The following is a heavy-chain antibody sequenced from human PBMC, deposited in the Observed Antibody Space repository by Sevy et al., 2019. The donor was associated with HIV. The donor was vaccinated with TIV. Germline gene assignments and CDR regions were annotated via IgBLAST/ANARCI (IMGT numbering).Heavy chain of an antibody. V-gene: IGHV1-24*01. CDR3: ATTKDYNDSSGYPFDY. J-gene: IGHJ4*02. CDR2: FDPEDGET. D-gene: IGHD3-22*01. Sequence: ASVKVSCKVSGYTLTEFSMHWVRQAPGKGLEWMGTFDPEDGETIYAEKFQGRVTMTEDTSTDTASMELSSLRSEDTAVYYCATTKDYNDSSGYPFDYWGQGTLVTVS. CDR1: GYTLTEFS.